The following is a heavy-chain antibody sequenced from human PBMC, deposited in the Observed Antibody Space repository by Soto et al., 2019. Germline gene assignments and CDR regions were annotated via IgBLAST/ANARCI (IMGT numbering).Heavy chain of an antibody. CDR2: ISSSSSTI. V-gene: IGHV3-48*02. Sequence: PGGSLRLSCAASGFTFSSYSMNWVRQAPGKGLEWVSYISSSSSTIYYADSVKGRFTISRDNAKNSLYLQMNSLRDEDTAVYYCARGCSSSWYNWFDPWGQGTLVTVSS. D-gene: IGHD6-13*01. CDR3: ARGCSSSWYNWFDP. CDR1: GFTFSSYS. J-gene: IGHJ5*02.